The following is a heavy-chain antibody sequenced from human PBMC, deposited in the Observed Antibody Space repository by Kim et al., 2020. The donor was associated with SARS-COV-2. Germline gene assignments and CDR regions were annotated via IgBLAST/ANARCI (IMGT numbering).Heavy chain of an antibody. CDR3: ARANWMYSSSPCSGFDY. D-gene: IGHD6-6*01. CDR2: INPNSGGT. Sequence: ASVKVSCKASGYTFTGYYMHWVRQAPGQGLEWMGWINPNSGGTNYAQKFQGRVTMTRDTSISTAYMELSRLRSDDTAVYYCARANWMYSSSPCSGFDYWGQGTLVTVSS. V-gene: IGHV1-2*02. CDR1: GYTFTGYY. J-gene: IGHJ4*02.